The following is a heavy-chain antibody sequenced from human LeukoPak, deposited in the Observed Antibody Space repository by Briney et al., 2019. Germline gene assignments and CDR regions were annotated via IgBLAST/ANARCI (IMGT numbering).Heavy chain of an antibody. D-gene: IGHD3-22*01. CDR1: GFTFSSYA. J-gene: IGHJ4*02. Sequence: PGGSLRLSCAASGFTFSSYAMSWVRQAPGKGLEWVAYFAGSDTTKYYADSVRGRFTISRDNAKNSLYLQMNSLRAEDTALYYCTTLGYHLDSWGQGTLVTVSS. CDR2: FAGSDTTK. CDR3: TTLGYHLDS. V-gene: IGHV3-48*03.